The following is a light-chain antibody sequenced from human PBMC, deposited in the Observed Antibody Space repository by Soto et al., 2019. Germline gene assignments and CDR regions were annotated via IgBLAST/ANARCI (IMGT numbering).Light chain of an antibody. CDR1: QSIRGY. Sequence: DIQITQSPSSLSASVGDRVTIPCRSSQSIRGYLNWYQQKPGNAPKLLIYSASTLQSGVPSRFSGSGSGTDFTLTINSLQPEDFATYFCQQSYSAPWTFGQVTQVDIK. V-gene: IGKV1-39*01. CDR2: SAS. J-gene: IGKJ1*01. CDR3: QQSYSAPWT.